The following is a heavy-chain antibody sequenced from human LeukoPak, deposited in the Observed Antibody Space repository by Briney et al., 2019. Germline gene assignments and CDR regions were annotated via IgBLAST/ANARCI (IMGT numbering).Heavy chain of an antibody. CDR1: GFTFSSYS. CDR2: INGGGDIM. Sequence: GGSLRLSCAASGFTFSSYSMNWVRQAPGKGLEWVSIINGGGDIMMYEDSVKGRVTIPRDNSKNNFYLQMNSLGVEDTAVYYCAMRDRGYGLDIWGQGTMVTVSS. D-gene: IGHD3-10*01. V-gene: IGHV3-23*01. CDR3: AMRDRGYGLDI. J-gene: IGHJ3*02.